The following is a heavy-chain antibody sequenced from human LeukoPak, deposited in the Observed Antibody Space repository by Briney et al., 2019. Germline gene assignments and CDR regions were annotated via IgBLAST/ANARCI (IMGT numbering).Heavy chain of an antibody. CDR1: GFTFSDYG. J-gene: IGHJ4*02. CDR2: ISYDGRNE. CDR3: AKDKPIDY. Sequence: PGGSLRLSCVASGFTFSDYGMLWVRQPPGKGLEWVAVISYDGRNEHYADSVKGRFTISRDNSKNTVFLQMNTLRTEDMAVYFCAKDKPIDYWGQGTLVTVSS. V-gene: IGHV3-30*18. D-gene: IGHD1-14*01.